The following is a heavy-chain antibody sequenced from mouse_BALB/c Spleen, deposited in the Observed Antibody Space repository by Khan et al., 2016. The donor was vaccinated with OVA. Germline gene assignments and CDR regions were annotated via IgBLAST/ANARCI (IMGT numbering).Heavy chain of an antibody. D-gene: IGHD2-14*01. J-gene: IGHJ2*01. Sequence: QIQLVQSGPELKKPGETVKISCKASGYTFTDYSMHWVKQAPGKGLKWMGWINTETGEPTYADDFKGRFAFSLETSASTAYLQINNLNNEDTATYFCARDMYDYFDYWGQGTTLTVSS. CDR1: GYTFTDYS. CDR3: ARDMYDYFDY. CDR2: INTETGEP. V-gene: IGHV9-2-1*01.